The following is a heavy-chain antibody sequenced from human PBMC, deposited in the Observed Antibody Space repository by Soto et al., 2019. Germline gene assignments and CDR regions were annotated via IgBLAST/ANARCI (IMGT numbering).Heavy chain of an antibody. J-gene: IGHJ5*02. Sequence: QVQLQESGPGLVKPSETLSLTCTVSGGSISSYYWSWIRQPPGKGLEWIGYIYYSGSTNYNPSLKSRVTISVDTSKNQFSLKLSSVTAADTAVYYCARLRGCTNGVCYFGLYWFDPWGQGTLVTVSS. CDR2: IYYSGST. CDR1: GGSISSYY. V-gene: IGHV4-59*08. CDR3: ARLRGCTNGVCYFGLYWFDP. D-gene: IGHD2-8*01.